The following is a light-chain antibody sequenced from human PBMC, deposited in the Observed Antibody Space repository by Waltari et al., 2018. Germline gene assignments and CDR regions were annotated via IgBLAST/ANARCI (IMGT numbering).Light chain of an antibody. V-gene: IGKV3-15*01. CDR1: QSIRSD. J-gene: IGKJ5*01. CDR3: QQYNNWPQIT. Sequence: IVMTQFPATLSVSPGDSVTLSCRASQSIRSDLAWYQQKPGQAPRRLIYSVSTRATGIPARFSGSGSETDFTFTISGLQSEDFADYYCQQYNNWPQITFGQGTRLEIK. CDR2: SVS.